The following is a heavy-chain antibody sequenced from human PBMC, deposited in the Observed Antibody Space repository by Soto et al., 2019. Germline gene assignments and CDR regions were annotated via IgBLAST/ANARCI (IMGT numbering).Heavy chain of an antibody. D-gene: IGHD5-12*01. Sequence: QVQLVQSGAEVKQPGSSVKVSCKASGGTFSSYAISWVRQAPGQGLEWMGGIIPIFCTANYAQKFQGRVTITADTSTSTAYIELSSRRSDDTAVYVCAILERGYDDFDYCGQGTLVTVS. J-gene: IGHJ4*02. V-gene: IGHV1-69*06. CDR2: IIPIFCTA. CDR3: AILERGYDDFDY. CDR1: GGTFSSYA.